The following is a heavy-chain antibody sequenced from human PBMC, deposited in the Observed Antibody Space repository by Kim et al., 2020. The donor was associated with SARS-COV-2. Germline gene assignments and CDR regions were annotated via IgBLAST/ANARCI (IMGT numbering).Heavy chain of an antibody. CDR3: AKQAWTRGGSGTYYIDS. J-gene: IGHJ4*02. D-gene: IGHD3-10*01. V-gene: IGHV3-23*01. CDR1: GFTFYNYD. CDR2: IGDGDGGPT. Sequence: GGSLRLSCLASGFTFYNYDMNWVRQAPGKGLEWVSRIGDGDGGPTYYADSVKGRFTISRDTSSRMVYLQMDSLRTDDTATYYCAKQAWTRGGSGTYYIDSWGRGTLVTVST.